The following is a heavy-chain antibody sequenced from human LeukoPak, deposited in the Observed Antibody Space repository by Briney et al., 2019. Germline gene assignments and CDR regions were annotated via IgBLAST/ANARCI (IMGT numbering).Heavy chain of an antibody. J-gene: IGHJ4*02. CDR1: GDSIGSSNNY. V-gene: IGHV4-39*01. CDR3: ARRGITYNSSFFAY. Sequence: PSETLSLTCTVSGDSIGSSNNYWAWVRQPPGKGLEWLGSIFYSGSTYYNPSLKSRVTISVDTSRNQFSLNLYSVTAADTATYYCARRGITYNSSFFAYWGQGTLVTVSS. CDR2: IFYSGST. D-gene: IGHD6-13*01.